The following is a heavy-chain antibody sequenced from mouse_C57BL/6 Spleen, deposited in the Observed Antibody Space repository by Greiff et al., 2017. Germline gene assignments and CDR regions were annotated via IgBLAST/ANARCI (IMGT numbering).Heavy chain of an antibody. CDR1: GYTFTSYW. CDR2: IDPSDSDT. J-gene: IGHJ4*01. D-gene: IGHD1-1*01. Sequence: QVQLQQPGAELVRPGSSVKLSCKASGYTFTSYWMHWVKQRPIQGLEWIGNIDPSDSDTHYNQKFKDKATLTVDKSSSTAYMQLSSLTAEDSAVDYCARGSSSYRMDYWGQGTSVTVSS. V-gene: IGHV1-52*01. CDR3: ARGSSSYRMDY.